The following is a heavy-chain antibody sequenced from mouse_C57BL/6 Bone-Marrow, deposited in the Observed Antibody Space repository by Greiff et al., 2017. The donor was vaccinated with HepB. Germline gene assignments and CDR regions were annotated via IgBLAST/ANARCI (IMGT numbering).Heavy chain of an antibody. CDR3: ARHGTLYAMDY. CDR1: GFTFSDYG. V-gene: IGHV5-15*01. J-gene: IGHJ4*01. D-gene: IGHD1-1*02. CDR2: ISNLAYSI. Sequence: EVKLMESGGGLVQPGGSLKLSCAASGFTFSDYGMAWVRQAPRKGPEWVAFISNLAYSIYYADTVTGRFTISRENAKNTLYLEMSSLRSEDTAMYYCARHGTLYAMDYWGQGTSVTVSS.